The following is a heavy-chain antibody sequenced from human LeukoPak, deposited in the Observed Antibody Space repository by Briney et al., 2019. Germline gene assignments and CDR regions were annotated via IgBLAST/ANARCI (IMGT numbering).Heavy chain of an antibody. J-gene: IGHJ4*02. Sequence: GASVKVSCKVSGYTLTELSMHWVRQAPGKGLEWMGGFDPEDGETIYAQKFQGRVTMTEDTSTDTAYMQLSSLRSAATAVYYCATDYGVYSGSYYFDYWGQGTLVTVSS. CDR2: FDPEDGET. CDR3: ATDYGVYSGSYYFDY. CDR1: GYTLTELS. D-gene: IGHD1-26*01. V-gene: IGHV1-24*01.